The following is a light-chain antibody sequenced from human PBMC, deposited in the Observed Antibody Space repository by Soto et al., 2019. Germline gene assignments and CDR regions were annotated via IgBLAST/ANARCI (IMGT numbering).Light chain of an antibody. Sequence: IVMTQSPATLSVSPGERATLSCRASQSVRSNLAWYQQKPGQAPRLLIYGASTSATGIPARFSGSGSGTEFTLTISRLQSEDFAVYYCQHYNNWPPWTFGQGTKVEIK. CDR2: GAS. CDR3: QHYNNWPPWT. J-gene: IGKJ1*01. CDR1: QSVRSN. V-gene: IGKV3-15*01.